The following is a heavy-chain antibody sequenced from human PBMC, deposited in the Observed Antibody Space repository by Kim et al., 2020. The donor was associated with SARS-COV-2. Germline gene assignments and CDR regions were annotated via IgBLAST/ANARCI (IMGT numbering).Heavy chain of an antibody. CDR3: ASGPQYCSGGSCYSLDY. J-gene: IGHJ4*02. CDR1: GYTFTSYY. V-gene: IGHV1-46*01. D-gene: IGHD2-15*01. CDR2: INPSGGST. Sequence: ASVKVSCKASGYTFTSYYMHWVRQAPGQGLEWMGIINPSGGSTSYAQKFQGRVTMTRDTSMSTVYMELSSLRSEDTAVYYCASGPQYCSGGSCYSLDYWGQGTLVTVSS.